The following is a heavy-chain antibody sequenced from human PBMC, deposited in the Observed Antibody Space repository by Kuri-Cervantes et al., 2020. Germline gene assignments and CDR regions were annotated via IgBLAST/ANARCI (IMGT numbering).Heavy chain of an antibody. V-gene: IGHV1-18*01. CDR3: ARVSTLLWFGEFHLDAFDI. CDR2: ISAYNGNT. D-gene: IGHD3-10*01. CDR1: GYTFTSYG. Sequence: ASVKVSCKASGYTFTSYGISWVRQAPGQGLEWMGWISAYNGNTSYAQKLQGRVTMTTDTSTSTAYMELSSLGSEDTAVYYCARVSTLLWFGEFHLDAFDIWGQGTMVTVSS. J-gene: IGHJ3*02.